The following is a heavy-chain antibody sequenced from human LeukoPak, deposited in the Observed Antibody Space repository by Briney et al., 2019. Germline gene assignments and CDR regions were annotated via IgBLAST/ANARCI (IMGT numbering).Heavy chain of an antibody. CDR1: GFTFNTYW. Sequence: GRSLRLSCAASGFTFNTYWMHWVRQAPGKGLVWVSPINPDGTVTTYADSVKGRFTISRDNAKNTLYLQMNSLKAEDTAVYYCVRDSPSGFFDLWGRGTLVTVSS. J-gene: IGHJ2*01. CDR3: VRDSPSGFFDL. D-gene: IGHD6-19*01. CDR2: INPDGTVT. V-gene: IGHV3-74*01.